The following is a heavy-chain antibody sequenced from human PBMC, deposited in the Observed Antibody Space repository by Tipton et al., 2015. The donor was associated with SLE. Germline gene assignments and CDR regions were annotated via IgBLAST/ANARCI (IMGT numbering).Heavy chain of an antibody. CDR2: INHSGST. CDR1: GGSFSSYY. CDR3: ARGLVPAAHFDY. J-gene: IGHJ4*02. D-gene: IGHD2-2*01. V-gene: IGHV4-34*01. Sequence: TLSLTCAVYGGSFSSYYWSWIRQPPGKGLEWIGEINHSGSTNYNPSLKSRVTISVDTSKNQFSLKLSSVTAADTAVYYCARGLVPAAHFDYWGQGTLVTVSS.